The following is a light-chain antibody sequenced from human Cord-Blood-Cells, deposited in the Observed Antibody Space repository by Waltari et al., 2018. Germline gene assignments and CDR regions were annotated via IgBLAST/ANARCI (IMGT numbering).Light chain of an antibody. J-gene: IGKJ4*01. Sequence: EIVLTQSPATLSLSPGERATLSCRASQSVSSYLAWYQQKPGQAPSLLIYDASNRATGIPARFNGSGSGTDFTLTISSLEPEDFAVYYCQQRSNWPGLTFGGGTKVEIK. V-gene: IGKV3-11*01. CDR2: DAS. CDR1: QSVSSY. CDR3: QQRSNWPGLT.